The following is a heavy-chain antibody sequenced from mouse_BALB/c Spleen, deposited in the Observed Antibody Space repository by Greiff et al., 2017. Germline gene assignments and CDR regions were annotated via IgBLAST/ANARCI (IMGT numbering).Heavy chain of an antibody. CDR2: IDPFNGGT. D-gene: IGHD1-1*02. J-gene: IGHJ4*01. V-gene: IGHV1S135*01. Sequence: EVQLQESGPELMKPGASVKISCKASGYSFTSYYMHWVKQSHGTSLEWIGYIDPFNGGTSYNQKFKGKATLTVDKSSSTAYMHLSSLTSEDSAVYYCARSLVGNYYAMDYWGQGTSVTVSS. CDR3: ARSLVGNYYAMDY. CDR1: GYSFTSYY.